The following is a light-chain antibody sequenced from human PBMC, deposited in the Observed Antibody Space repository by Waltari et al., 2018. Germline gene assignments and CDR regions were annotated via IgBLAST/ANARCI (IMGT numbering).Light chain of an antibody. Sequence: QSVLTQPPSASGTPGQRVTISCSGSSSNIGGYTVNWYQQLPGAAPKVLISSNNQRPSGVPDRFSGSKSGTSASLAIRGLQSEDEADYYCAAWDDSLSGSWVFGSGTKVTVL. J-gene: IGLJ6*01. CDR1: SSNIGGYT. V-gene: IGLV1-44*01. CDR2: SNN. CDR3: AAWDDSLSGSWV.